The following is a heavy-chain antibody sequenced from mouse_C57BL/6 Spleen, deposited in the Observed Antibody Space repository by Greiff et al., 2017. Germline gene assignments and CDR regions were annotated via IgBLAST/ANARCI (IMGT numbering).Heavy chain of an antibody. CDR3: ARRDSSGLDY. CDR1: GFTFSDYG. J-gene: IGHJ2*01. Sequence: EVKVEESGGGLVKPGGSLKLSCAASGFTFSDYGMHWVRQAPEKGLEWVAYISSGSSTIYYADTVKGRFTISRDNAKNTLFLQMTSLRSEDTAMYYCARRDSSGLDYWGQGTTLTVSS. V-gene: IGHV5-17*01. CDR2: ISSGSSTI. D-gene: IGHD3-2*02.